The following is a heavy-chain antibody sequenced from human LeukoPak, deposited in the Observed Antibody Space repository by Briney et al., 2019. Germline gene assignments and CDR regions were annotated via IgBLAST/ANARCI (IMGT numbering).Heavy chain of an antibody. CDR1: GGSISSSSYY. D-gene: IGHD3-10*01. Sequence: PSETLSLTCTVSGGSISSSSYYWGWIRQPPGKGLEWIGSIYYSGSTYCNPSLKSRVTISVDTSKNQFSLKLSSVTAADTAVYYCARGLRYYGSGSYTHFDYWGQGSLVTVSS. V-gene: IGHV4-39*07. J-gene: IGHJ4*02. CDR2: IYYSGST. CDR3: ARGLRYYGSGSYTHFDY.